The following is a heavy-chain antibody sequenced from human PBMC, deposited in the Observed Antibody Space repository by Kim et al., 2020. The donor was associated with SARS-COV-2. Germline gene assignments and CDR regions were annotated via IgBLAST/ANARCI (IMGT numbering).Heavy chain of an antibody. CDR2: ISAYNGNT. V-gene: IGHV1-18*01. CDR3: ARDLDIVVVPAGEEGAWYFDL. J-gene: IGHJ2*01. D-gene: IGHD2-2*03. CDR1: GYTFTSYG. Sequence: ASVKVSCKASGYTFTSYGISWVRQAPGQGLEWMGWISAYNGNTNYAQKLQGRVTMTTDTSTSTAYMELRSLRSDDTAVYYCARDLDIVVVPAGEEGAWYFDLWGRGTLVTVSS.